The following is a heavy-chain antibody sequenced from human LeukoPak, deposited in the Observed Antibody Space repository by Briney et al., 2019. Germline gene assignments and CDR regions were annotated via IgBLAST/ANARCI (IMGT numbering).Heavy chain of an antibody. V-gene: IGHV3-48*03. CDR1: GFTFSSYE. CDR2: ISSSGSTI. J-gene: IGHJ4*02. Sequence: GGSLRLSCVASGFTFSSYEMNWVRQAPGKGLEWVSYISSSGSTIYYADSVKGRFTISRDNAKNSLYLQMNSLRAEDTAVYYCAREGIVDSFDYWGQGTLVTVSS. D-gene: IGHD1-26*01. CDR3: AREGIVDSFDY.